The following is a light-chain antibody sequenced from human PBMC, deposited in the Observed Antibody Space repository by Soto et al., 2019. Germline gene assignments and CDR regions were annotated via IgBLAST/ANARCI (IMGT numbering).Light chain of an antibody. CDR2: YTS. CDR1: QYVGTR. Sequence: THAPSSVSASVLYRVTITFLASQYVGTRLAWYQHKPGQAPRLLIYYTSNRATGIPARFSGSGSGTDFTLTISSLAPEDFAIYYCQQYNYWPRTFGQGTKVDIK. V-gene: IGKV3-11*01. CDR3: QQYNYWPRT. J-gene: IGKJ1*01.